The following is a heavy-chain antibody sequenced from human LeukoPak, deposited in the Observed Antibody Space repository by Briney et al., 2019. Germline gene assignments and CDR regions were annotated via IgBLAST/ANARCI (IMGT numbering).Heavy chain of an antibody. V-gene: IGHV5-51*01. Sequence: GGSLKISFKGSGYSFTSYWIGWVRPMPGKGRECIGIIYPGESDNRYSPSFQGQVTISADKSISTAYLQWSSLKASDTAMYYCARQLVPAAPRRDYWGQGTLVTVSS. D-gene: IGHD2-2*01. J-gene: IGHJ4*02. CDR2: IYPGESDN. CDR1: GYSFTSYW. CDR3: ARQLVPAAPRRDY.